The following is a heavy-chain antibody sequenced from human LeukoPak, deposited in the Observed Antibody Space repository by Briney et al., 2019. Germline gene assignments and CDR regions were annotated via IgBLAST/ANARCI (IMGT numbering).Heavy chain of an antibody. CDR3: ARIVDTAMVIDY. CDR2: IYYSGST. CDR1: GGSISSYY. J-gene: IGHJ4*02. V-gene: IGHV4-59*01. Sequence: SETLSLTCTVSGGSISSYYWSWIRQPPGKGLEWIGYIYYSGSTNYNPSLKSRVTISVDTSENQFSLKLSSVTAADTAVYYCARIVDTAMVIDYWGQGTLVTVSS. D-gene: IGHD5-18*01.